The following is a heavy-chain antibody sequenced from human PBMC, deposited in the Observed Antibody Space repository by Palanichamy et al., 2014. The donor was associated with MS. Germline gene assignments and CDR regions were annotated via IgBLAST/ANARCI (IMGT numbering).Heavy chain of an antibody. CDR3: ARDDTTSLDY. D-gene: IGHD4-17*01. J-gene: IGHJ4*02. CDR1: GDSISRNY. CDR2: ISASGRT. V-gene: IGHV4-4*07. Sequence: QVQLQESGPGLVKPSETLSLTCIVSGDSISRNYWSWIRQSAGKRLEWIGRISASGRTYYNPSLKSRVTMSIDTSENQFSLKLDSVTDADTAVFYCARDDTTSLDYWGQGTQVTVSS.